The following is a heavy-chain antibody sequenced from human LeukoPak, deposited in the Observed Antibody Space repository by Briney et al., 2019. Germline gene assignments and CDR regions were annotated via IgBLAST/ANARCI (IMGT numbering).Heavy chain of an antibody. D-gene: IGHD1-1*01. CDR2: ISGSDDNT. V-gene: IGHV3-23*01. CDR3: AKVGTTGTTPGRVDY. CDR1: GFTFSSYA. J-gene: IGHJ4*02. Sequence: PGGSLRLSCAASGFTFSSYATNWVRQAPGKGLEWVSAISGSDDNTYYADSVKGRFTISRDNSKNTLSLQMNSLRAEDTAVYYCAKVGTTGTTPGRVDYWGQGTLVTASS.